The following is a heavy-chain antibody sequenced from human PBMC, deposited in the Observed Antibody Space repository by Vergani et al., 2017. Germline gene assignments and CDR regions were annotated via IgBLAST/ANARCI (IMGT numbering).Heavy chain of an antibody. D-gene: IGHD3/OR15-3a*01. CDR3: ARGETRTDWLDP. Sequence: QVQLQESGPGLVKPSQTLSLTCSVSGVSVSSTAFYWNWIRQPAGKGLEWIGRIYGSGNINYNPSLGSRVTISRDPSKNQFSLKVHSVTAADTAVYYCARGETRTDWLDPWGQGTQVIVSS. V-gene: IGHV4-61*02. J-gene: IGHJ5*02. CDR1: GVSVSSTAFY. CDR2: IYGSGNI.